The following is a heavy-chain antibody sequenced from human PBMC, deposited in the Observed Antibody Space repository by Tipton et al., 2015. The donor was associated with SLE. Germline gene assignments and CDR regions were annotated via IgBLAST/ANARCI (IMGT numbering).Heavy chain of an antibody. CDR3: AREQWLAGDCDL. CDR1: GFTFSSYW. V-gene: IGHV3-7*01. D-gene: IGHD6-19*01. Sequence: SLRLSCAASGFTFSSYWMSWVRQAPGKGLEWVAKIKQDGSEKYYVDSVKGRFTISRDNAKNSLYLQMTSLRAEDTAVYYCAREQWLAGDCDLWGRGTLVTVSA. CDR2: IKQDGSEK. J-gene: IGHJ2*01.